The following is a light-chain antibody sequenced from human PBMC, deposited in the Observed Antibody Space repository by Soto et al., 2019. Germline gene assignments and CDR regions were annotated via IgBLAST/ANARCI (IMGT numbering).Light chain of an antibody. CDR1: QSVSSRY. J-gene: IGKJ1*01. CDR2: GAS. CDR3: QQYYSYPRT. V-gene: IGKV3-20*01. Sequence: EILLTQSPGTLSLSPGERATLSCRASQSVSSRYLDWYQQKPGHAPRLLIYGASSRSTGIPERFSGSGSGTDFTLTISRLEPEDFETYYCQQYYSYPRTFGQGTKVDIK.